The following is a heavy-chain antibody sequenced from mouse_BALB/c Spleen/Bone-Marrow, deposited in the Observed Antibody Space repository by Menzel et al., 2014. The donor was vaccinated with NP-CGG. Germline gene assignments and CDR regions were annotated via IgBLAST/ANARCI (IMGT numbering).Heavy chain of an antibody. V-gene: IGHV1-4*01. J-gene: IGHJ4*01. CDR3: ARVYGNYDAMDY. CDR2: INPSSGYT. CDR1: GYTFTTYT. D-gene: IGHD2-1*01. Sequence: QVQLKQSGAELARPGASVKMSCRASGYTFTTYTMHWVKQRPGQGLEWIGYINPSSGYTYYNQKFKDKATLTADKSSSAAYLQQSSLTSEDSAVYYCARVYGNYDAMDYWGQGTSVTVSS.